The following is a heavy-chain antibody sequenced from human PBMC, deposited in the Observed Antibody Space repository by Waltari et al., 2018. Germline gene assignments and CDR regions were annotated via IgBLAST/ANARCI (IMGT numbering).Heavy chain of an antibody. CDR1: GGTFSSYA. CDR2: IIPIFGTR. J-gene: IGHJ4*02. D-gene: IGHD3-22*01. CDR3: AREEVQSSGYARIYYFDY. V-gene: IGHV1-69*01. Sequence: QVQLVQSGAEVKKPGSAVKVSCKASGGTFSSYAISWVRQAPGQGLEWMGGIIPIFGTRNYAQKFQGRVRITADESTSTAYMELSSLRSEDTAVYYCAREEVQSSGYARIYYFDYWGQGTLVTVSS.